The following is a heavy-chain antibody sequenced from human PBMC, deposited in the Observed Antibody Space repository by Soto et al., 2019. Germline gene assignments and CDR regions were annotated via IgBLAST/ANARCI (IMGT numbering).Heavy chain of an antibody. V-gene: IGHV4-4*02. J-gene: IGHJ4*02. Sequence: QVQLQESGPGLVNPSVTLSLSCAVSGGSISSENWWSWVRQPPGKGLEWIGDIYHSGSTNYDSSLRVRVTISLEKSKNQFSLKLNSVTAADTAVYYCAANIHYWGQGSLVTVSS. D-gene: IGHD2-8*01. CDR3: AANIHY. CDR2: IYHSGST. CDR1: GGSISSENW.